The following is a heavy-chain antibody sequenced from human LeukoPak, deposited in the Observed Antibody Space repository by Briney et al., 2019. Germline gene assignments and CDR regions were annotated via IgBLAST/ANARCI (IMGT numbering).Heavy chain of an antibody. CDR1: GGSFSGFY. D-gene: IGHD7-27*01. CDR3: ARVGAPKRSTGGSFDY. CDR2: INHSGST. J-gene: IGHJ4*02. Sequence: PSETLSLTCAVYGGSFSGFYWSWIRQPPGKGLEWIGEINHSGSTNYNPSLKSRVTISVDTSKNQFSLKLSSVTAADTAVYYCARVGAPKRSTGGSFDYWGQGTLVTVSS. V-gene: IGHV4-34*01.